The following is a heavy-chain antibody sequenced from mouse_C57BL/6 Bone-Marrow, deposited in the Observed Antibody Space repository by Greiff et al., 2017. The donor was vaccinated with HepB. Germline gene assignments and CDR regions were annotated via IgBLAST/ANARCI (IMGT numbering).Heavy chain of an antibody. CDR2: IWSGGST. Sequence: QVQLKESGPGLVQPSQSRAITCTVSGFSLTSYGVHWVRQSPGKGLEWLGVIWSGGSTDYNAAFIYRLSISTDNSTSQVFFKMNSLHADDTSIYYCARNSDYSLDYAMDYWGQGTSVTVSS. J-gene: IGHJ4*01. CDR1: GFSLTSYG. D-gene: IGHD2-12*01. V-gene: IGHV2-2*01. CDR3: ARNSDYSLDYAMDY.